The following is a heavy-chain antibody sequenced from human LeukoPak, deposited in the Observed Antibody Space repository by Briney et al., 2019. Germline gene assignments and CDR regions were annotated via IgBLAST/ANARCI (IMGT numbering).Heavy chain of an antibody. D-gene: IGHD5-24*01. CDR3: ARFRDGRYYYMDV. J-gene: IGHJ6*03. Sequence: TVKVSCKASGGTFSSYAISWVRQAPGQGLEWMGGIIPIFGTANYAQKFQGRVTITTDESTSTAYMELSSLRSEDTAVYYCARFRDGRYYYMDVWGKGTTVTVSS. CDR2: IIPIFGTA. V-gene: IGHV1-69*05. CDR1: GGTFSSYA.